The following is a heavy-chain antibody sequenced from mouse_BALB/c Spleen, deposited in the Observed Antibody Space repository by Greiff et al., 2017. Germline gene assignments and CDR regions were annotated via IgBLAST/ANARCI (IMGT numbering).Heavy chain of an antibody. V-gene: IGHV1S135*01. D-gene: IGHD1-2*01. CDR3: ARGLLRLPFDY. CDR1: GYSFTGYN. J-gene: IGHJ2*01. Sequence: VQLQQSGPELGKPGASVKISCKASGYSFTGYNMYWVKQSHRKSLEWIGYIDPYNGGTSYNQKSKGKATLTVDKSSSTAYMHLNSLTSEDSAIYYCARGLLRLPFDYWGQGTTLTVSS. CDR2: IDPYNGGT.